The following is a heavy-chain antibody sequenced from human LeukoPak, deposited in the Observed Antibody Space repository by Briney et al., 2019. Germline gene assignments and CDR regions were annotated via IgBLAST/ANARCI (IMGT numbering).Heavy chain of an antibody. J-gene: IGHJ2*01. CDR1: GFTFSSYS. Sequence: PGGSLRLSCAASGFTFSSYSMNWVRQAPGKGLEWVSSISSSSSYIYYADSVKGRFTISRDNAKNSLYLQMNSLRAEDTAVYYCARDLAGSWYFDLWGRGTLVSVSS. V-gene: IGHV3-21*01. CDR2: ISSSSSYI. CDR3: ARDLAGSWYFDL. D-gene: IGHD6-19*01.